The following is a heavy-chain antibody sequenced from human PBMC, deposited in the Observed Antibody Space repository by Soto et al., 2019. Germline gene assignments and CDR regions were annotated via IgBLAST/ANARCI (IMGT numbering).Heavy chain of an antibody. Sequence: GESLKISCAASGFTFSSYSMNWVRQAPGKGLEWVSYISSSSSTIYYADSVKGRFTISRDNAKNSLYLQMNSLRDEDTAVYYCARDYYDSSGYYYYYYGMDVWGQGTTVTVSS. CDR1: GFTFSSYS. D-gene: IGHD3-22*01. CDR2: ISSSSSTI. CDR3: ARDYYDSSGYYYYYYGMDV. V-gene: IGHV3-48*02. J-gene: IGHJ6*02.